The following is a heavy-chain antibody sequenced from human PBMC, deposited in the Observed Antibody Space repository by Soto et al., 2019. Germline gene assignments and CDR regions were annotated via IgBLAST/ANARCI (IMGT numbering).Heavy chain of an antibody. CDR2: ISGYNGNT. CDR3: ARVPGIQVWPSGAFDI. V-gene: IGHV1-18*01. Sequence: ASVKVSCKGSGYTYRSNGFSWVRQAPGQGLEWMGWISGYNGNTNYAQKFQGRVTMTTDTSTTTAYMELRSLTSDDTAVYYCARVPGIQVWPSGAFDIWGQGTMVTVSS. CDR1: GYTYRSNG. D-gene: IGHD5-18*01. J-gene: IGHJ3*02.